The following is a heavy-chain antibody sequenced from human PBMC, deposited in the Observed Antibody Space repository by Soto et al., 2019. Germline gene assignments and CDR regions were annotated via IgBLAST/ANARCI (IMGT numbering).Heavy chain of an antibody. CDR1: GVTFSSYA. CDR3: ARTQDYDYVWGSYRWYYYYYGMDV. V-gene: IGHV1-69*13. Sequence: SVKVSGKASGVTFSSYAISWVRQAPGQGLGWMGGIIPIFGTANYAQKFQGRVTITADESTSTAYMELSSLRSEDTAVYYCARTQDYDYVWGSYRWYYYYYGMDVWGQGTTVTVSS. CDR2: IIPIFGTA. D-gene: IGHD3-16*02. J-gene: IGHJ6*02.